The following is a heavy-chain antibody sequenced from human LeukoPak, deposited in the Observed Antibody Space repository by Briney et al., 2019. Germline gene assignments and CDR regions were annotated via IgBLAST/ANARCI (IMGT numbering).Heavy chain of an antibody. CDR2: MYYSGST. CDR3: ARLIEQSGHFDY. Sequence: SETLSLTCTVSGGSISSSTYYWGWIRQPPGKGLEWIGTMYYSGSTFYNPSLKSRVTMSVDTSKNQFSLRLSSVTAADTAVYYCARLIEQSGHFDYWGQGTLVTVSS. CDR1: GGSISSSTYY. J-gene: IGHJ4*02. V-gene: IGHV4-39*01. D-gene: IGHD1/OR15-1a*01.